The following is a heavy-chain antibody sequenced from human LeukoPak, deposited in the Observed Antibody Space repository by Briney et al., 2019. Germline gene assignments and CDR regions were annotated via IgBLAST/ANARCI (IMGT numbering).Heavy chain of an antibody. Sequence: ASVKVSCKASGYTFTGYYMHWVRQAPGQGLEWMGWIKPNSGDTKYAQKFQGRVTMTRDTSISTAYMELSRLRSDDTAVYYCATNLHSGWYDYWGQGTLVTVSS. V-gene: IGHV1-2*02. CDR1: GYTFTGYY. CDR2: IKPNSGDT. D-gene: IGHD6-19*01. J-gene: IGHJ4*02. CDR3: ATNLHSGWYDY.